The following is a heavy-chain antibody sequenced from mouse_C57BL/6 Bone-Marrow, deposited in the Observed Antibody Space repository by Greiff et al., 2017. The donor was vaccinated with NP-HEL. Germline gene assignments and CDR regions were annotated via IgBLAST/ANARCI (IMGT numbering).Heavy chain of an antibody. V-gene: IGHV5-6*01. CDR3: ASPGLAY. J-gene: IGHJ3*01. CDR2: ISSGGSYT. D-gene: IGHD3-3*01. Sequence: EVKVVESGGDLVKPGGSLKLSCAASGFTFSSYGMSWVRQTPDKRLEWVATISSGGSYTYYPDSVKGRFTISRDNAKNTLYLQMSSLKSEDTAMYYCASPGLAYWGQGTLVTVSA. CDR1: GFTFSSYG.